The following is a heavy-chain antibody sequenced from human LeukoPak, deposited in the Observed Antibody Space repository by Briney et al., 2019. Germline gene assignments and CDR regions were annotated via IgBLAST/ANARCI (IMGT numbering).Heavy chain of an antibody. Sequence: GGSLRLSCAASGFTFSNYHMSWVRQAPGKGLEWVSYSSTSGYTTCYADSVKGRFTISRDNARNSLYLQMNSLRAEDTAVYYCAREYSGYDGDAFDMWGQGTMVTVSS. V-gene: IGHV3-11*04. CDR1: GFTFSNYH. D-gene: IGHD5-12*01. J-gene: IGHJ3*02. CDR2: SSTSGYTT. CDR3: AREYSGYDGDAFDM.